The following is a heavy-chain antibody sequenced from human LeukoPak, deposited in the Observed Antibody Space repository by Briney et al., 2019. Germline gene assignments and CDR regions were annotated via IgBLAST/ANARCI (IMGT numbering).Heavy chain of an antibody. CDR1: GFTFSSYA. CDR3: ATQRSGSVAESGY. J-gene: IGHJ4*02. V-gene: IGHV3-23*01. Sequence: GGSLRLSCAASGFTFSSYAMSWVRQAPGKGLEWVSAISGSGGSTYYADSVKSRFTISRDNSKNTLYLQMNSLRAEDTAVYYCATQRSGSVAESGYWGQGTLVTVSS. D-gene: IGHD6-19*01. CDR2: ISGSGGST.